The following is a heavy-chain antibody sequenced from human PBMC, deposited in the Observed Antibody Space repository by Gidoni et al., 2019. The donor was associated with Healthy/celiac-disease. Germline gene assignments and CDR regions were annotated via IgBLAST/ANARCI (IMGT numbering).Heavy chain of an antibody. V-gene: IGHV3-15*01. Sequence: EVQLVESGGGLVKPGGSLRLSCAASGFTFSNAWMSWVRRAQGTGLEWVGSIKSKTDGGTTAYAAPVKGIFTISRDDSKNTLYLQMNSLKTEDTAVYYCTTATYYDILTGYGLFDYWGQGTLVTVSS. CDR1: GFTFSNAW. CDR3: TTATYYDILTGYGLFDY. CDR2: IKSKTDGGTT. J-gene: IGHJ4*02. D-gene: IGHD3-9*01.